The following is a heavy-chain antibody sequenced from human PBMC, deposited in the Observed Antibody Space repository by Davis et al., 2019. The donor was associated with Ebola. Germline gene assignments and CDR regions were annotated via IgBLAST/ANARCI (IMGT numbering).Heavy chain of an antibody. CDR1: GGSISSYY. CDR2: IYHSGST. Sequence: PSETLSLTCTVSGGSISSYYWSWIRQPPGKGLEWIGYIYHSGSTNYNPSLKSRVTISVDTSKNQFSLKLSSVTAADTAVYYCARDVDSSGYYFDYWGQGILVTVSS. D-gene: IGHD3-22*01. CDR3: ARDVDSSGYYFDY. J-gene: IGHJ4*02. V-gene: IGHV4-59*01.